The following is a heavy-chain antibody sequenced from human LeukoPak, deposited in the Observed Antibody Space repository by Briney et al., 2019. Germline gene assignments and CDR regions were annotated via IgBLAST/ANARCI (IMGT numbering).Heavy chain of an antibody. D-gene: IGHD4-17*01. J-gene: IGHJ4*02. V-gene: IGHV1-69*13. CDR1: GGTFSSYA. CDR2: IIPIFGTA. CDR3: ATRFARIRTDYGDYVRKQIDY. Sequence: SVKVSCKASGGTFSSYAISWVRQAPGQGLEWMGGIIPIFGTANYAQKFQGRVTITADESTSTAYMELSSLRSEDTAVYYCATRFARIRTDYGDYVRKQIDYWGQGTLVTVSS.